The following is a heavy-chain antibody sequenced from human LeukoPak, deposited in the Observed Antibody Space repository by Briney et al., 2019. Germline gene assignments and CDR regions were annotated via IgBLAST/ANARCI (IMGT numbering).Heavy chain of an antibody. Sequence: GGSLRLSCAASEFPFSTYVMHWVRQVPGKGLVWVSRISHDGSVTSYADAVKGRFTISRDNDKNTLYLQMNSLRAEDTAVYYCARESYGDLYYFDYWGQGTLVTVSS. J-gene: IGHJ4*02. CDR2: ISHDGSVT. CDR3: ARESYGDLYYFDY. D-gene: IGHD4-17*01. CDR1: EFPFSTYV. V-gene: IGHV3-74*01.